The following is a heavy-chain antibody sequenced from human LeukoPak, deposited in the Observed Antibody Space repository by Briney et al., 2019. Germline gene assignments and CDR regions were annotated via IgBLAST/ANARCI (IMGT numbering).Heavy chain of an antibody. J-gene: IGHJ4*02. D-gene: IGHD3-22*01. V-gene: IGHV3-21*01. CDR3: ASDKMDDPSCYYFL. Sequence: GGSLRLSCAASGFTFTSFYMIWVRQAPGKGLEWVSSISSSSSYIYYAASVKGRFTISRDNAKNSLSLQMNSLRAEDTAVYYCASDKMDDPSCYYFLGGQGTLVTVSP. CDR2: ISSSSSYI. CDR1: GFTFTSFY.